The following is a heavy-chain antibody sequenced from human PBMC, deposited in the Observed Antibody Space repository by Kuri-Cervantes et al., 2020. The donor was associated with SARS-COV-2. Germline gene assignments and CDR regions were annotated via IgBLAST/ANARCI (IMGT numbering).Heavy chain of an antibody. J-gene: IGHJ4*02. CDR1: EFTFTKCR. CDR3: ARDGTSRRIDY. D-gene: IGHD6-13*01. V-gene: IGHV3-21*01. Sequence: GESLKISCAASEFTFTKCRMKCVRQAPGKGLEWGSSISSSSCYMYFVDSLKGRLTIFRDNSKNSLFLQMNSLRDEDTAVYYCARDGTSRRIDYWGQGTLVTVSS. CDR2: ISSSSCYM.